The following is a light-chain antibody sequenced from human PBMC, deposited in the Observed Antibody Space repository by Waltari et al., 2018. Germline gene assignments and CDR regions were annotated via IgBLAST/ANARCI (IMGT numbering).Light chain of an antibody. Sequence: SSELTQDPAVSVAMGQTVTITCQGNGLRSYYASWYQQRPGQAPILIMFDKNNRPSGYPYRFSGSNSDNTASLTITGAQSEDEASYYCHSRDASGVAGSFGGGTKLTVL. CDR2: DKN. J-gene: IGLJ2*01. CDR3: HSRDASGVAGS. V-gene: IGLV3-19*01. CDR1: GLRSYY.